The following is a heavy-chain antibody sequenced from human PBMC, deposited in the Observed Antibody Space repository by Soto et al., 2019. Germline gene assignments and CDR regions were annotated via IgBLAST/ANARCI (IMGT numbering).Heavy chain of an antibody. V-gene: IGHV3-33*01. CDR2: IWYDGSNK. J-gene: IGHJ5*02. CDR3: ARDRNPVSSWYVMKENNWFDP. Sequence: GGSLRLSGSPSRFTFSSYGMHWVRQATGKGLEWVADIWYDGSNKYYADSVKGRFTISRDNFKNTLYLQMNSLRAEDTAVYYCARDRNPVSSWYVMKENNWFDPWGQGT. D-gene: IGHD6-13*01. CDR1: RFTFSSYG.